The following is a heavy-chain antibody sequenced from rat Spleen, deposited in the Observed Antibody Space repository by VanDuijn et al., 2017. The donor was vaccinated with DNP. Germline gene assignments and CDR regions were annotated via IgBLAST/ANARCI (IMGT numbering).Heavy chain of an antibody. Sequence: QVQLKESGPGLVQPSQTLSLTCTVSGFSLTSYGVSWVRQPPGKGLEWIAAMSTSGDTSYNSVLKSRLSISRDTSKDQVFLKMNSLQTEDTAMYFCARWEGINAYWGQGTLVTVSS. V-gene: IGHV2S12*01. D-gene: IGHD1-11*01. CDR2: MSTSGDT. CDR1: GFSLTSYG. CDR3: ARWEGINAY. J-gene: IGHJ3*01.